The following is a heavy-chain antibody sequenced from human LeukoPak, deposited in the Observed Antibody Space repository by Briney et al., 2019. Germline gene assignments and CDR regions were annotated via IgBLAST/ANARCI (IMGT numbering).Heavy chain of an antibody. Sequence: SEPLSLTCTVSGGSISSSYWGWIRQPPGKGLEWIGYISYSGSTKYNPSLKSRVTLSVDTSKNQFSLKVNSVTAADTAVYYCARRGVEMAPVRPDNWFDPWGQGTLVTVSS. CDR1: GGSISSSY. CDR3: ARRGVEMAPVRPDNWFDP. J-gene: IGHJ5*02. CDR2: ISYSGST. V-gene: IGHV4-59*08. D-gene: IGHD5-24*01.